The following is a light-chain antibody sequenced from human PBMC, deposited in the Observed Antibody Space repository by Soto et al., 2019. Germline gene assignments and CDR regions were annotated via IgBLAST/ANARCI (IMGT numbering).Light chain of an antibody. CDR2: GAS. CDR3: QQFNNWPLT. V-gene: IGKV3-15*01. CDR1: QSVGSN. Sequence: EIVMTQSPGTLSVSPGERATLSCRASQSVGSNLAWYRHKSGQAPRRLLFGASTRATGIPARFSGSGSGTEFTLTISSLQSEDFAVYYCQQFNNWPLTFGGGTKVEIK. J-gene: IGKJ4*01.